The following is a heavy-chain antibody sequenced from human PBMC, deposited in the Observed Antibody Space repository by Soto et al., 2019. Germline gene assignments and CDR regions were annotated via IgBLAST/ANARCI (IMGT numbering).Heavy chain of an antibody. CDR1: GYTFTGYY. CDR2: INPNSGGT. CDR3: ARVEYSSSSYYYYYYGMDV. J-gene: IGHJ6*02. D-gene: IGHD6-6*01. Sequence: ASVKVSCKASGYTFTGYYMHWARQAPGQGLEWMGWINPNSGGTNYAQKFQGRVTMTRDTSISTAYMELSRLRSDDTAVYYCARVEYSSSSYYYYYYGMDVWGQGTTVTVSS. V-gene: IGHV1-2*02.